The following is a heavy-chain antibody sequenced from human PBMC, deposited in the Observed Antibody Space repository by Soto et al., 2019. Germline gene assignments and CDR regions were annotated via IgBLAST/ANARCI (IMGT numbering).Heavy chain of an antibody. CDR1: GYTFTSYG. D-gene: IGHD6-6*01. J-gene: IGHJ4*02. CDR2: ISAYNGNT. CDR3: ANSAYSSSSGYYFDY. Sequence: ASVKVSCKASGYTFTSYGISWVRQAPGQGLEWMGWISAYNGNTNYAQKLQGRVTMTTDTSTSTAYMELRSLRSDDTAVYYCANSAYSSSSGYYFDYWGKGTLVTVSS. V-gene: IGHV1-18*01.